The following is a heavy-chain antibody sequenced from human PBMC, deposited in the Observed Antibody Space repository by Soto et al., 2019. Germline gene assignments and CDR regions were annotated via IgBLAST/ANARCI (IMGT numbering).Heavy chain of an antibody. V-gene: IGHV1-69*13. CDR1: GGTFSSYA. Sequence: SVKVSCKASGGTFSSYAISWVRQAPGQGLEWMGGIIPIFGTANYAQKFQGRVTITADESTSTAYMELSSLRSEDTAVYYRARSSIYDSSGYLFDYSGQGTLVTVSS. CDR2: IIPIFGTA. J-gene: IGHJ4*02. CDR3: ARSSIYDSSGYLFDY. D-gene: IGHD3-22*01.